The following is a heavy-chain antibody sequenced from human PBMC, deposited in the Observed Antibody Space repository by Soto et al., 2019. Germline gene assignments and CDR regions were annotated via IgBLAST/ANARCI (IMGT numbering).Heavy chain of an antibody. Sequence: QVQLQESGPRLVKPSETLSLTCAVSGYSISSGYYWVWVRQPPGKGLEWIGSILHTGNTNYNPSLKSRVIMSVDTSKNLFSLNVTSVTAADTAVYFCAGDGRISRSFDFWGQGTLVTVSS. CDR3: AGDGRISRSFDF. CDR2: ILHTGNT. CDR1: GYSISSGYY. J-gene: IGHJ5*01. V-gene: IGHV4-38-2*02.